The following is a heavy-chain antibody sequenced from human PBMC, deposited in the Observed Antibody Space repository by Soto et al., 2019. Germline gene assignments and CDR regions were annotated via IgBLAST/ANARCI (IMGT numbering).Heavy chain of an antibody. Sequence: GASVKVSCKASGYTFTSYDINWVRQATGQGLEWMGWMNPNSGNTGYAQKFQGRVTMTRNTSISTAYMELSSLRSEDTAVYYCARDLFPYYYDSSENGMDVWGQGTTVTVS. J-gene: IGHJ6*02. CDR2: MNPNSGNT. CDR3: ARDLFPYYYDSSENGMDV. CDR1: GYTFTSYD. D-gene: IGHD3-22*01. V-gene: IGHV1-8*01.